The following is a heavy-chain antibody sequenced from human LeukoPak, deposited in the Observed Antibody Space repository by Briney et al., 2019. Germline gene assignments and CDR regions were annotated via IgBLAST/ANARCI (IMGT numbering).Heavy chain of an antibody. CDR2: INHSGST. Sequence: SETLSLTCAVYGGSFSGYYWSWIRQPPGKGLEWIGEINHSGSTNYNPSLKSRVTISVDTSKNQFSLKLSSVTAADTAVYYCARRWSKGISHYMDVWGKGTTVTVSS. V-gene: IGHV4-34*01. CDR1: GGSFSGYY. J-gene: IGHJ6*03. CDR3: ARRWSKGISHYMDV. D-gene: IGHD2-15*01.